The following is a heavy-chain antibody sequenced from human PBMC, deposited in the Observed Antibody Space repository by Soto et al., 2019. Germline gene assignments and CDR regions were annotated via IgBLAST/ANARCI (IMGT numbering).Heavy chain of an antibody. J-gene: IGHJ6*02. CDR1: GYSFTSYW. D-gene: IGHD3-9*01. Sequence: PGESLKISCKGSGYSFTSYWIGWVRQMPGKGLEWMGIIYPGDSDTRYSPSFQGQVTISADKSISTAYLQWSSLKASDTAMYYCARASRYFDWLLLESGWDYGMDVWGQGTKVTVSS. V-gene: IGHV5-51*01. CDR3: ARASRYFDWLLLESGWDYGMDV. CDR2: IYPGDSDT.